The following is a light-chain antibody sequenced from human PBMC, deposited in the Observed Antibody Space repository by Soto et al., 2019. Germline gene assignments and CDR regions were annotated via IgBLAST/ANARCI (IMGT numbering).Light chain of an antibody. CDR1: QSISYW. Sequence: DIQMTPSPSTPSASVGDRGTITCRASQSISYWLAWYQQKPGKAPNLLIYKASSLESGVPSRFSGSGSGTEFTLTISSLQPDDFATYYCQQYNIYSWTFGQGTKVDIK. J-gene: IGKJ1*01. V-gene: IGKV1-5*03. CDR2: KAS. CDR3: QQYNIYSWT.